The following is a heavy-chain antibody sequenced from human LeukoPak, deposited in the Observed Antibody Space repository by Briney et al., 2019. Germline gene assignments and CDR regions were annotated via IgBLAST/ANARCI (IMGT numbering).Heavy chain of an antibody. CDR2: ISGSGGST. J-gene: IGHJ4*02. D-gene: IGHD2-15*01. CDR1: GFTFSSYA. Sequence: GVSLRLSCAASGFTFSSYAMSWVRQAPGKGLEWVSAISGSGGSTYYADSVKGRFTISRDNSKNTLYLQMNSLRAEDTAVYYCAKGGRYCSGGSCYLAYYFDYWGQGTLVTVSS. CDR3: AKGGRYCSGGSCYLAYYFDY. V-gene: IGHV3-23*01.